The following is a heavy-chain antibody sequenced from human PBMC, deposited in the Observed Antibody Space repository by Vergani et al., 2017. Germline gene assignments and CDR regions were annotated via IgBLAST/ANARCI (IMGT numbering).Heavy chain of an antibody. CDR2: IRNKAYGGTT. D-gene: IGHD5-18*01. Sequence: EVQLLESGGGLVQPGGSLRLTCAASEVTFSNYAMNWVRQAPGKGLEWVAFIRNKAYGGTTEYAASVKGRFTISRDDSKRLAYLQLSGLKTEDTAVYFCSRGRGYSFGYSDYWGQGTLVTVSS. V-gene: IGHV3-49*04. J-gene: IGHJ4*02. CDR1: EVTFSNYA. CDR3: SRGRGYSFGYSDY.